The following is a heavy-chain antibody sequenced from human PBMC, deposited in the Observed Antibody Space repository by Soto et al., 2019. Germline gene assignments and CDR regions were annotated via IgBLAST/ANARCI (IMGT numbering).Heavy chain of an antibody. J-gene: IGHJ4*02. CDR2: IYYSGST. V-gene: IGHV4-61*01. CDR3: ASRYDSSGYYYGY. Sequence: QVQLQESGPGLVKPSETLSLTCTVSGGSVSSGSYYWSWIRQPPGKGLEWIGYIYYSGSTNYNPSLNSRVTLSVDTSKNQFSLKLSSVPAADPAVYYCASRYDSSGYYYGYWGQGTLVTVSS. D-gene: IGHD3-22*01. CDR1: GGSVSSGSYY.